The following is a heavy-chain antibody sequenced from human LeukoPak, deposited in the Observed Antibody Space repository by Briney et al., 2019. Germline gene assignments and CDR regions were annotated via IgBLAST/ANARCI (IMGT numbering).Heavy chain of an antibody. Sequence: ASVKVSCKASGYTFTSYYINWVRQAPGQGLEWMGIISPFDGSTTYTQKFQDRVTMSTDTSTSTVYMELSSLKFEDTAVYYCAREGSGSGWYWFDPWGQGTLVTVSS. CDR3: AREGSGSGWYWFDP. CDR2: ISPFDGST. J-gene: IGHJ5*02. CDR1: GYTFTSYY. V-gene: IGHV1-46*01. D-gene: IGHD6-19*01.